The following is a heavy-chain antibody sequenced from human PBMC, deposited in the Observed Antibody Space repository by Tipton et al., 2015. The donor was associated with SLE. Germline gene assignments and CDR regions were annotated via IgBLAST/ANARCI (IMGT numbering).Heavy chain of an antibody. V-gene: IGHV3-33*08. CDR1: GFTFSSYG. Sequence: SLSLSCAASGFTFSSYGMHWVRQAPGKGLEWVTVIWYDGSNKYYADSVKGRFTISRDNSKNTLYLQMNSLRAEDTAVYYCAGQLSYYYGMDVWGQGTTVTVSS. D-gene: IGHD6-13*01. CDR2: IWYDGSNK. J-gene: IGHJ6*02. CDR3: AGQLSYYYGMDV.